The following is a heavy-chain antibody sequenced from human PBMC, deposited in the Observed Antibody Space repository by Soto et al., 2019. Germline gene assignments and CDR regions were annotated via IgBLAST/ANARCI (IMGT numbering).Heavy chain of an antibody. D-gene: IGHD3-3*01. J-gene: IGHJ6*02. CDR1: GFTFSSYG. Sequence: VQLVESGGGVVQPGRSLRLSCAASGFTFSSYGMHWVRQAPGKGLEWVAVISYDGSNKYYADSVKGRFTISRDNSKNTLYLQMNSLRAEDTAVYYCAKDGAAIFGVAPTSYGMDVWGQGTTVTVSS. V-gene: IGHV3-30*18. CDR3: AKDGAAIFGVAPTSYGMDV. CDR2: ISYDGSNK.